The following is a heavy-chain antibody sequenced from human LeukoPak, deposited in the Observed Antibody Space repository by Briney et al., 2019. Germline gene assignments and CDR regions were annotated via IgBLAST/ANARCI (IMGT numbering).Heavy chain of an antibody. CDR1: GFTFSNYW. CDR3: ARGRGWYFDL. D-gene: IGHD3-10*01. CDR2: INSDGRII. J-gene: IGHJ2*01. V-gene: IGHV3-74*01. Sequence: PRGSPRLSCAASGFTFSNYWMHWVCQVPGKGLVWVSHINSDGRIINYADSVKGRFTISRDNAKNTLYLQMNSLRVEDTAVYYCARGRGWYFDLWGRGTLVTVSS.